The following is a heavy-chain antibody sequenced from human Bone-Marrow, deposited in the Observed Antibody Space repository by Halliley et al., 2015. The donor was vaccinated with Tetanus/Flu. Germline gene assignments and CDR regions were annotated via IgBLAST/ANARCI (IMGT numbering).Heavy chain of an antibody. Sequence: GTTDYAAPVEGRFTISRDDSKNTLYLQMNSLKTEDTAVYYCTAEGTSMSTTWYNRYFFYYGMDVWGQGTTVTVFS. CDR3: TAEGTSMSTTWYNRYFFYYGMDV. V-gene: IGHV3-15*01. CDR2: GTT. J-gene: IGHJ6*02. D-gene: IGHD1-20*01.